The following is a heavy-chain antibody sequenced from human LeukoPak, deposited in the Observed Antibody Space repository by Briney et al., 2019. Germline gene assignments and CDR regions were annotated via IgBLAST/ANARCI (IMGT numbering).Heavy chain of an antibody. V-gene: IGHV4-39*01. CDR1: GGSISSSSYY. J-gene: IGHJ5*02. Sequence: SETLSLTCTVSGGSISSSSYYWGWIRQPPGKGLEWIGSIYYSGSTYSNPSLKSRVTISVDTSKNQFSLKLSSVTAADTAVYYCAKNGQSGFSFDPWGQGTLVTVSP. CDR3: AKNGQSGFSFDP. D-gene: IGHD2-8*01. CDR2: IYYSGST.